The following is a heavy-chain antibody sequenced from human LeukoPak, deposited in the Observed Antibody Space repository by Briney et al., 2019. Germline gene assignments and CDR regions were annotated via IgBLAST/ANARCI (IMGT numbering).Heavy chain of an antibody. CDR2: IIPIFGTA. CDR3: ARDAGYCSSETCYDDAFDI. J-gene: IGHJ3*02. D-gene: IGHD2-2*01. CDR1: GGTFSSYA. V-gene: IGHV1-69*05. Sequence: GASVKVSCKASGGTFSSYAISWVRQAPGQGLEWMGRIIPIFGTANYAQKFQGRVTITTDESTSTAYMELSSLRSEDTAVYYCARDAGYCSSETCYDDAFDIWGQGTMVTVSS.